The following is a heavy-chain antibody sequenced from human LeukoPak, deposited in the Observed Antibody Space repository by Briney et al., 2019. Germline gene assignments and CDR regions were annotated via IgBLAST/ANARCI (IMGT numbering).Heavy chain of an antibody. V-gene: IGHV4-31*03. CDR1: GGSISSGGYY. D-gene: IGHD3-10*01. CDR2: IYYSGST. CDR3: ARGFGELDAFDI. J-gene: IGHJ3*02. Sequence: SETLSLTCTVSGGSISSGGYYWSWIRQHPGKGLEWIGYIYYSGSTYYNPSLKSRVTISVDTSKNQFSLKLSSVTAADTAVYYCARGFGELDAFDIWGQGTMVTVSS.